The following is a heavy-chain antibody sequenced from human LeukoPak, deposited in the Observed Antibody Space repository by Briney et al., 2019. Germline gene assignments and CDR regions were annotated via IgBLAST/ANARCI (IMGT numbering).Heavy chain of an antibody. CDR3: AKEDFWSGAYTDAFDV. Sequence: PGGSLRLSCAASGFTFSNYWMSWVRQAPGEGLEWVADIKPDGREIYYVESVKGRFSISRDNVRNALYLQMNSLRAGDTARYYCAKEDFWSGAYTDAFDVWGQGQMVTVSS. D-gene: IGHD3-3*01. V-gene: IGHV3-7*04. CDR2: IKPDGREI. J-gene: IGHJ3*01. CDR1: GFTFSNYW.